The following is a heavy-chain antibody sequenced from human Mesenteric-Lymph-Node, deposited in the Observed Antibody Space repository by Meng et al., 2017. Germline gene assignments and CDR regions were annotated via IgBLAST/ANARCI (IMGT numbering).Heavy chain of an antibody. CDR3: ARDRWYYDFWSGYHNFDY. CDR1: GFTFSNYE. J-gene: IGHJ4*02. D-gene: IGHD3-3*01. CDR2: ISSSGSTT. V-gene: IGHV3-48*03. Sequence: GGSLRLSCAASGFTFSNYEMNWVRQAPGKGLEWVSYISSSGSTTYYADSVRGRFTISRDNAKNSLYLQMNSLRAEDTAVYYCARDRWYYDFWSGYHNFDYWGQGTLVTVSS.